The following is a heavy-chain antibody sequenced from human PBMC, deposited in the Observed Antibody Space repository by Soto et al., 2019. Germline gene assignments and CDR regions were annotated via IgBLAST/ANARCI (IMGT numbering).Heavy chain of an antibody. CDR2: IYYSGST. D-gene: IGHD6-13*01. J-gene: IGHJ6*02. Sequence: QVQLQESGPGLVKPSQTLSLTCTVSGGSISSGDYYWSWIRQPPGKGLEWIGYIYYSGSTYYNPSLSSRVTISVDTSKNQFSQKLSSVTAADTAVYYCARDPGAASGAYYYYYVMDVWGQGTTVTVSS. CDR1: GGSISSGDYY. CDR3: ARDPGAASGAYYYYYVMDV. V-gene: IGHV4-30-4*01.